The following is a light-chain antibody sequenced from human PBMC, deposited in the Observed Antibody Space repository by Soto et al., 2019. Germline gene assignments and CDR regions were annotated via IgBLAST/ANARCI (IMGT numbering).Light chain of an antibody. CDR3: QQASVLPVT. J-gene: IGKJ3*01. CDR1: RDIGTW. Sequence: DIQMTQSPSSVSASVGDRVTITCRASRDIGTWLAWYQQIPGKAPKPLIFAASTLQNRVPSRFSGRGSGTDFTLTISRLQPEDFATYYSQQASVLPVTFGPGTKVDIK. CDR2: AAS. V-gene: IGKV1-12*01.